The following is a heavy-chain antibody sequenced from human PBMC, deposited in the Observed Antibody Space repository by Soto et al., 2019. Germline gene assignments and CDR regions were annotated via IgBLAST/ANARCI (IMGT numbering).Heavy chain of an antibody. CDR2: IYNSVNT. J-gene: IGHJ4*02. Sequence: SETLSLTCTVSGGSVSNGFYSWSWIRQSPGRGLEWIGHIYNSVNTYSNPSLQSRVTISIDTSKNQFSLKLSSVTAADTAVYYCALRGIVATDFDYWGQGTLVTVSS. CDR1: GGSVSNGFYS. V-gene: IGHV4-30-4*01. CDR3: ALRGIVATDFDY. D-gene: IGHD5-12*01.